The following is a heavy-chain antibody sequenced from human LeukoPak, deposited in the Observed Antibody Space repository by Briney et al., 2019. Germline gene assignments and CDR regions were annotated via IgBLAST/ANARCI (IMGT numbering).Heavy chain of an antibody. D-gene: IGHD3-22*01. Sequence: GGSLRHSCAASGFTFSSYWMHWVRQAPGKGLVWVSRINSDGSSTSYADSVKGRFTISRDNAKNTLYLQMNSLRAEDTAVYYCARVYVVPYYYDSSGCLDYWGQGTLVTVSS. V-gene: IGHV3-74*01. J-gene: IGHJ4*02. CDR1: GFTFSSYW. CDR2: INSDGSST. CDR3: ARVYVVPYYYDSSGCLDY.